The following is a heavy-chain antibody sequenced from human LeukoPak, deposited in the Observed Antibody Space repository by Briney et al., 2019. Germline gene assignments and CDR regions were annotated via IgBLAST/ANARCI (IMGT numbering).Heavy chain of an antibody. D-gene: IGHD1-20*01. CDR3: ARGGITGTYFGY. V-gene: IGHV1-46*01. CDR2: INPSGGST. Sequence: ASVKVSCKASGYTFTSYYVHWVRQAPGQGLEWMGIINPSGGSTSYAQKFQGRVTMTRDMSTSTVYMELSSLRSEDTAVYYCARGGITGTYFGYWGQGTLVTVSS. CDR1: GYTFTSYY. J-gene: IGHJ4*02.